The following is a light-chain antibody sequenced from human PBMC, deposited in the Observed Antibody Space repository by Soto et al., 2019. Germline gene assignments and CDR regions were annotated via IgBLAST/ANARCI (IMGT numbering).Light chain of an antibody. CDR1: SSNIGAGFD. Sequence: QSVLTQPPSISGAPGQRVTISCTESSSNIGAGFDVHWYQHLPGTAPKLLIYGNNNRPSGVPDRFSASKSGTSASLAITGLQTEDEANYYCQSFDSSLSGWVFGGGTKLT. V-gene: IGLV1-40*01. CDR2: GNN. CDR3: QSFDSSLSGWV. J-gene: IGLJ3*02.